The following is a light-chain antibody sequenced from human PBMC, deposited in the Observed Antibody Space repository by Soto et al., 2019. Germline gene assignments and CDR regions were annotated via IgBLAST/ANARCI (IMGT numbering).Light chain of an antibody. Sequence: QSVLTQPASVSGSPGQSITISCTGTSRDIGFFNYVSWYQQFPGNAPKLIIFEVTNRPSGVSNRFSASKSGNTASLTIAGLQAEYGADYYCSSYTTRSTYVFGTGTKVTVL. V-gene: IGLV2-14*01. CDR3: SSYTTRSTYV. CDR1: SRDIGFFNY. CDR2: EVT. J-gene: IGLJ1*01.